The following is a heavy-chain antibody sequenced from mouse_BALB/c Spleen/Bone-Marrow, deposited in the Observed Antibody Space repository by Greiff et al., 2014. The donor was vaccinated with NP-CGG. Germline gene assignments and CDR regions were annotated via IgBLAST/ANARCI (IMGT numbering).Heavy chain of an antibody. Sequence: EVQGVESGPELVKPGASVKMSCKASGYTFSSYVMHWVKQKPGQGLEWIGYINPYNDGTKYSEKFQGKATLTSDKSSSTAYMELSRMTSEDSAVYYCAITTAKENYYSFEYWGQGTSVTVSA. J-gene: IGHJ4*01. D-gene: IGHD2-12*01. CDR2: INPYNDGT. CDR1: GYTFSSYV. V-gene: IGHV1-14*01. CDR3: AITTAKENYYSFEY.